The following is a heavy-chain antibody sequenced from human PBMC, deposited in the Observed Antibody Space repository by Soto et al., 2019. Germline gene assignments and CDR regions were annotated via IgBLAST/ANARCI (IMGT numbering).Heavy chain of an antibody. CDR3: AKANDPGYCSRGSCYPTPKHQYYYGMDV. CDR1: GFTFSSDG. Sequence: QVQLVESGGSVVQPGRSLRLSCAASGFTFSSDGMHWVRQAPRKGLEWVAVISYDGSNKYYADSVKGRFTISRDNSKNTLYLQMNSLRAEDTAVYYCAKANDPGYCSRGSCYPTPKHQYYYGMDVWGQGTTVTVSS. V-gene: IGHV3-30*18. D-gene: IGHD2-15*01. J-gene: IGHJ6*02. CDR2: ISYDGSNK.